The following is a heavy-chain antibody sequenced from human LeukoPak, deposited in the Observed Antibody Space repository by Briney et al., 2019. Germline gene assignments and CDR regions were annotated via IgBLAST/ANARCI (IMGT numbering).Heavy chain of an antibody. CDR1: GYTFTSYG. Sequence: ASVKVSCKASGYTFTSYGISWVRQAPGQGLEWMGWISAYNGNTNYAQKLQGRVTMTTDTSTSTAYMELRSLRSDDTAVYYCATGDSSGYFSYGVFDIWGQGTMVTVSS. D-gene: IGHD3-22*01. CDR3: ATGDSSGYFSYGVFDI. V-gene: IGHV1-18*01. J-gene: IGHJ3*02. CDR2: ISAYNGNT.